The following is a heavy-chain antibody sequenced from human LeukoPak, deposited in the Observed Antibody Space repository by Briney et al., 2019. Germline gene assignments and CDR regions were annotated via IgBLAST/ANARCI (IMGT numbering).Heavy chain of an antibody. J-gene: IGHJ5*02. CDR2: IIPIFGTA. D-gene: IGHD2-21*01. CDR1: GGTFSSYA. CDR3: ARAPSAYCGGDCYPNWFDP. Sequence: SVKVSCKASGGTFSSYAISWVRQAPGQGLEWMGGIIPIFGTANYAQKFQGRVTITADESTSTAYMELSSLRSEDTAVYYCARAPSAYCGGDCYPNWFDPWGQGTLVTVSS. V-gene: IGHV1-69*01.